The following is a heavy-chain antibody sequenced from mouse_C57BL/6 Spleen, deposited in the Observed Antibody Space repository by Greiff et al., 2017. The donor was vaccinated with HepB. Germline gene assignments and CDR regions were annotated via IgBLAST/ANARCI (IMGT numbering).Heavy chain of an antibody. J-gene: IGHJ1*03. CDR1: GFNIKDYY. V-gene: IGHV14-1*01. D-gene: IGHD2-3*01. Sequence: EVQLQQSGAELVRPGGSVKLSCTASGFNIKDYYMHWVKQRPEQGLEWIGRIDPEDGDTEYAPKFQGKATMTADTSSNTAYLQLSSLTSEDTAVYYCTTMRWLPYWYFDVWGTGTTVTVSS. CDR2: IDPEDGDT. CDR3: TTMRWLPYWYFDV.